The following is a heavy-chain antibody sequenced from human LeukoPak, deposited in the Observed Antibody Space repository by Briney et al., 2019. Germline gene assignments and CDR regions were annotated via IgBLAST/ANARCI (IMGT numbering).Heavy chain of an antibody. CDR2: ITGSSNHI. CDR3: AKPLNYYDSSGPWGY. J-gene: IGHJ4*02. CDR1: GFTFSTYA. D-gene: IGHD3-22*01. Sequence: GGSLRLSCAASGFTFSTYAMSWVRQAPGKGLEWVSSITGSSNHIYYADSLKGRFTISRDNAKNSLYLQMNSLRAEDTAVYYCAKPLNYYDSSGPWGYWGQGTLVTVSS. V-gene: IGHV3-21*04.